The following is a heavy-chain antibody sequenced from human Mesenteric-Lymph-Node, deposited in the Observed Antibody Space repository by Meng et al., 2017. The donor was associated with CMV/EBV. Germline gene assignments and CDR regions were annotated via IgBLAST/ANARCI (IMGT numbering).Heavy chain of an antibody. CDR3: ARDRASYFDY. Sequence: GESLKISCAASGFTFSDYSMNWVRQAPGKGLEWVSVIYSGGSTYYADSVKGRFTISRDNSKNTLYLQMNSLRAEDTAVYYCARDRASYFDYWGQGTLVTVSS. J-gene: IGHJ4*02. CDR2: IYSGGST. V-gene: IGHV3-66*02. CDR1: GFTFSDYS.